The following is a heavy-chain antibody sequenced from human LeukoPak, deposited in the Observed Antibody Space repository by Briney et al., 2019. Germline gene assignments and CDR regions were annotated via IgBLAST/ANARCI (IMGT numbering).Heavy chain of an antibody. J-gene: IGHJ5*02. D-gene: IGHD3-10*01. CDR1: GYTFTSYG. V-gene: IGHV1-18*01. CDR2: INAYNGNT. CDR3: ARDVSGYYGSGTQGWFDP. Sequence: ASVKVSCMASGYTFTSYGISWVRQAPGQGLEWMGWINAYNGNTNYAQKLQGRVTMTTDKSKSTAYMELRSLRSDDTVVYYCARDVSGYYGSGTQGWFDPWGQGTLVTVSS.